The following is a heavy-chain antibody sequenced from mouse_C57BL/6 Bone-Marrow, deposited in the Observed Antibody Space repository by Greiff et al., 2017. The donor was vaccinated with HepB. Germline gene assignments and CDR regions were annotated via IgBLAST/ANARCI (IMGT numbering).Heavy chain of an antibody. D-gene: IGHD2-3*01. CDR2: INPNNGGT. J-gene: IGHJ3*01. CDR3: AREGALYDGYYVFAY. CDR1: GYTFTSYG. Sequence: EVQLQQSGAELARPGASVKLSCKASGYTFTSYGISWVKQSHGKSLEWIGDINPNNGGTIYNQKFKGKATLTVDKSSSTAYMELRSLTSEDTAVYYCAREGALYDGYYVFAYWGQGTLVTVSA. V-gene: IGHV1-18*01.